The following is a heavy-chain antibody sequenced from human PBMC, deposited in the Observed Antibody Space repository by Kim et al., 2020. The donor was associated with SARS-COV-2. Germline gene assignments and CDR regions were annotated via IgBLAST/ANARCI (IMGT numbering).Heavy chain of an antibody. V-gene: IGHV1-69*13. CDR3: ASPIVGTTSNFYYYYGFDV. J-gene: IGHJ6*01. D-gene: IGHD1-26*01. CDR1: GGTFSSYA. Sequence: SVKVSCKASGGTFSSYAINWVRQAPGQGLEWMGGIIPIFGTPNYAQEFQGRVTITADESTSTVYMDLSSLRSEDTAVYYCASPIVGTTSNFYYYYGFDV. CDR2: IIPIFGTP.